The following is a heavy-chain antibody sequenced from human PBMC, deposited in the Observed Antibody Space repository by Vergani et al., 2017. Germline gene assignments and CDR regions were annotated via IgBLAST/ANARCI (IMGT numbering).Heavy chain of an antibody. CDR1: GFTFSSYA. J-gene: IGHJ3*02. Sequence: EVQLLESGGGLVQPGGSLRLSCAASGFTFSSYAMSWVRQAPGKGVEWVSAISGSGGSTYYADSVKGRFTISRDNSKNTLYLQRNSLRAEDTAVYYCAKDYDSSGYYYSVDAFDIWGQGTMVTVSS. CDR3: AKDYDSSGYYYSVDAFDI. CDR2: ISGSGGST. V-gene: IGHV3-23*01. D-gene: IGHD3-22*01.